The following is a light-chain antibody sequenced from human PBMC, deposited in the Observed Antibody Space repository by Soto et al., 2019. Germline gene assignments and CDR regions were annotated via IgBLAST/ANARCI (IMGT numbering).Light chain of an antibody. CDR3: QQRSTWPLT. CDR2: DAS. V-gene: IGKV3-11*01. Sequence: EIVLTQSPATLSLSPGERATLSCRACQSVSSNLAWYQQKPGQAPRLLIYDASTRATGIPARFSGSGSETDFTLTISGLEPEDFAVYYCQQRSTWPLTFGGGTKVEIK. CDR1: QSVSSN. J-gene: IGKJ4*01.